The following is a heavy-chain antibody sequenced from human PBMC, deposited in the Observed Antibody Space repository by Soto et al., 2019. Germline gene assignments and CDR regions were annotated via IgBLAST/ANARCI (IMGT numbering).Heavy chain of an antibody. J-gene: IGHJ4*02. CDR1: GGTFSSYT. V-gene: IGHV1-69*02. D-gene: IGHD5-12*01. CDR3: ARGYSGYDLSY. Sequence: SVKVSCKASGGTFSSYTISWVRQAPGQGLEWMGRIIPILGIANYAQKFRGRVTITADKSTSTAYMELSSLRSEDTAVYYCARGYSGYDLSYWGQGTLVTVSS. CDR2: IIPILGIA.